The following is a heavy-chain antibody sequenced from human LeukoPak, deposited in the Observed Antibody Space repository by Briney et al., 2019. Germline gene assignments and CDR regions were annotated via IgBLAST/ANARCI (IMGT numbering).Heavy chain of an antibody. D-gene: IGHD6-13*01. V-gene: IGHV3-21*01. CDR2: ISTRSTYI. CDR1: GFTFSTYG. CDR3: ATSAAGPDY. J-gene: IGHJ4*02. Sequence: GGSLRLSCAASGFTFSTYGVYWVRQAPGKGLEWISSISTRSTYIYYADSVKGRFTISRDNDKNSLYLQMHSLRAEDTAVYYCATSAAGPDYWGQGTLVTVSS.